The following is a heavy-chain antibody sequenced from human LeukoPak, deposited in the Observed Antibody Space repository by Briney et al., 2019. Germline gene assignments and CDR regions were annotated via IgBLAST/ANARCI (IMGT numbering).Heavy chain of an antibody. D-gene: IGHD3-22*01. V-gene: IGHV1-69*13. CDR1: GGTFRSYA. J-gene: IGHJ3*01. CDR2: IIPIFGTA. CDR3: ARGRRLVVVLATGQDAFDF. Sequence: SVKVSCKASGGTFRSYAISWVRQAPGQGLEWMGGIIPIFGTANYAQKFQGRVTITADESTSTAYMELSRLRSDDTAMYYCARGRRLVVVLATGQDAFDFWGQGTVVSVSS.